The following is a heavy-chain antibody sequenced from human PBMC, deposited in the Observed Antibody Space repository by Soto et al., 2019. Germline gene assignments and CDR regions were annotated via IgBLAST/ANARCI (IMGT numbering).Heavy chain of an antibody. Sequence: SETLSLTCAVYGGSFSGYYWSWIRQPPGKGLEWIGEINHSGSTNYNPSLKSRVTISVDTSKNQFSLKLSSVTAVDTAVYYCASLTTQGYYYYYGMDVWGQGTTVTVSS. V-gene: IGHV4-34*01. CDR2: INHSGST. CDR3: ASLTTQGYYYYYGMDV. D-gene: IGHD1-1*01. CDR1: GGSFSGYY. J-gene: IGHJ6*02.